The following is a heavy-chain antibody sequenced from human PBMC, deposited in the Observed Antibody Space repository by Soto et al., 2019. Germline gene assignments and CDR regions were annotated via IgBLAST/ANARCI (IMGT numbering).Heavy chain of an antibody. Sequence: QVQLVQSGAEVKKPGSSVKVSCKASGGTFSNYPISWVRQAPGQGLEWMGGIIPIFGTVNYAQKFQGRVTNTADQSTNTAYMELSSLRSEDTPVYYCARGNHRWLQLWYFDLWGRGTLVTVSS. CDR2: IIPIFGTV. V-gene: IGHV1-69*12. D-gene: IGHD1-1*01. CDR3: ARGNHRWLQLWYFDL. J-gene: IGHJ2*01. CDR1: GGTFSNYP.